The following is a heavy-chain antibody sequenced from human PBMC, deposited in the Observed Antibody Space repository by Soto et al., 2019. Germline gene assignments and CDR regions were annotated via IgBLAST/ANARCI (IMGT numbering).Heavy chain of an antibody. J-gene: IGHJ4*02. CDR1: GGTFTSYP. V-gene: IGHV1-69*12. Sequence: QVQLVQSGAEVKKPGSSVKVSCKASGGTFTSYPITWVRQAPGQGLEWMGGIIPIFGTATYAQKFQGRVTITADESTSTAYMELSSLRSEDTAVYYCAGGDSSWYVHYWGQGTLVTVSS. CDR2: IIPIFGTA. D-gene: IGHD6-13*01. CDR3: AGGDSSWYVHY.